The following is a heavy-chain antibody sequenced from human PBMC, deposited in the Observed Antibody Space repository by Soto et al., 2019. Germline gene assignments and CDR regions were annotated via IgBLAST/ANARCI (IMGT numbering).Heavy chain of an antibody. CDR3: ARGISKEGLGNY. CDR1: GYTFTSYD. J-gene: IGHJ4*02. D-gene: IGHD3-16*01. V-gene: IGHV1-8*01. CDR2: MNPNSGNT. Sequence: ASVKVSCKASGYTFTSYDINWVRQATGQGLEWMGWMNPNSGNTGYAQKFQGRVTMTRNTSISTAYMELSSLRSEDTAVYYCARGISKEGLGNYWGQGTLVTVSS.